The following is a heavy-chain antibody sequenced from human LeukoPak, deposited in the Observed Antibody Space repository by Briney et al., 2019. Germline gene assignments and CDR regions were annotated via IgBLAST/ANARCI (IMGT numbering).Heavy chain of an antibody. D-gene: IGHD2-2*01. Sequence: GGSLRLSCAASGFTFSSYAMHWVRQAPGKGLEWVAVISYDGSNKYYADSVKGRFTISRDNSKNTLYLQMNSLRAEDTAVYYCANSGVVPAAIFDYWGQGTLVTVSS. CDR2: ISYDGSNK. J-gene: IGHJ4*02. CDR1: GFTFSSYA. CDR3: ANSGVVPAAIFDY. V-gene: IGHV3-30-3*01.